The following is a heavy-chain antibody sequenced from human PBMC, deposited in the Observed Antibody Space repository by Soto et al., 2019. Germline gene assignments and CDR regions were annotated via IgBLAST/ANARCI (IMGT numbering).Heavy chain of an antibody. Sequence: GASVKVSCKASGGTFSSYAISWVRQAPGQGLEWMGGIIPIFGTANYAQKFQGRVTITADESTSTAYMELSSLRSEDTAVYYCARPIAARYYGDYGPYGMDVWGQGTTVTVSS. CDR3: ARPIAARYYGDYGPYGMDV. V-gene: IGHV1-69*13. CDR1: GGTFSSYA. CDR2: IIPIFGTA. D-gene: IGHD4-17*01. J-gene: IGHJ6*02.